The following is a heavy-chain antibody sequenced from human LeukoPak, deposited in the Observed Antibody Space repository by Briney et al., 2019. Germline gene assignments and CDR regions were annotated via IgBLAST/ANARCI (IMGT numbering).Heavy chain of an antibody. CDR1: GFTFSGYV. Sequence: PGGSLRLSCAASGFTFSGYVMHWVRQAPGKGLEWVALISYDGSNKYYADSVKGRFTISRDNSKNTLYLQMSSLRVEDTAVYYCARTEIGGDSAYFDYWGQGTLVTVSS. D-gene: IGHD2-21*02. J-gene: IGHJ4*02. CDR2: ISYDGSNK. V-gene: IGHV3-30-3*01. CDR3: ARTEIGGDSAYFDY.